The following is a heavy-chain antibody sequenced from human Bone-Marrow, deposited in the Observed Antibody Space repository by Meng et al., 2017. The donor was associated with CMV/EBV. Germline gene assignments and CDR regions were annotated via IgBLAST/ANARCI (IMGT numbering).Heavy chain of an antibody. J-gene: IGHJ5*02. CDR1: GGSISSSSYY. CDR2: IYYSGIT. V-gene: IGHV4-39*07. D-gene: IGHD3-3*01. Sequence: SETLSLTCTVSGGSISSSSYYWGWIRQPPGKGLEWIGSIYYSGITFYNPSLKSRVTISVDTSKNQFSLKLSSVTAADTAVYYCARDRQRIEYYDFWSGYHPSWFDPWGQGTLVTVSS. CDR3: ARDRQRIEYYDFWSGYHPSWFDP.